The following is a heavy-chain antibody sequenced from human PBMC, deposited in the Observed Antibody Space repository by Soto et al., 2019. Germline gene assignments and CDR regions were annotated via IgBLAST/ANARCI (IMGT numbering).Heavy chain of an antibody. Sequence: HVQLVESGGGVVQPGRSLRLSCAVSGFNFSSYGMHWVRQAPGKGLEWVAVISYDGSNKDSADSVKGRFAISRDNSKNTLFLQMNRLRVEDTAVYYCAKDHVKTSSWPADWGQGTLVTVSS. CDR1: GFNFSSYG. D-gene: IGHD2-2*01. J-gene: IGHJ4*02. CDR3: AKDHVKTSSWPAD. CDR2: ISYDGSNK. V-gene: IGHV3-30*18.